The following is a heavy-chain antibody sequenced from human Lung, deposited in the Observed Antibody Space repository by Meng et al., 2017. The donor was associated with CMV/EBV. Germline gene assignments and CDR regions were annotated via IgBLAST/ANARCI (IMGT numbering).Heavy chain of an antibody. CDR2: ITPIYATV. CDR1: GGTFNSYV. CDR3: ARWSISIQH. V-gene: IGHV1-69*05. J-gene: IGHJ1*01. Sequence: SVKVSCKASGGTFNSYVIYWVRQAPGQGLEWMGGITPIYATVNYAQRFQGRVTLTTDESTNTAYMELTGLRSDDTAVYFCARWSISIQHWGQGTLVTVSS. D-gene: IGHD3-3*02.